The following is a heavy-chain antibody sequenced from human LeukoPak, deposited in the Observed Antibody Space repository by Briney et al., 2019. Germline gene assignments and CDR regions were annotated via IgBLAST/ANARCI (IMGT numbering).Heavy chain of an antibody. D-gene: IGHD3-10*01. Sequence: GGSLRLSCAASGFTFSTYGMHWVRQAPGKGLEWVAVIWYDGTKQYYADSVKGRFIISRDNSKNILYLQMNNLRAEDTAVYYCARDLTPYGSVRSDAYDIWGQGTMVTVSS. CDR3: ARDLTPYGSVRSDAYDI. CDR2: IWYDGTKQ. CDR1: GFTFSTYG. V-gene: IGHV3-33*01. J-gene: IGHJ3*02.